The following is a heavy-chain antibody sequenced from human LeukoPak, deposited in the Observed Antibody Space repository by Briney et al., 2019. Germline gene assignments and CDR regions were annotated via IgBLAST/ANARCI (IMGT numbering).Heavy chain of an antibody. CDR2: IRYDGSNK. V-gene: IGHV3-30*02. Sequence: GGSLRLSCAASGFTFSSYGMHWVRQAPGKGLEWVAFIRYDGSNKYYADSVKGRFTISRDNAKNSLYLQMNSLRAEDTAVYYCARDAYEPYYYYYYMDVWGKGTTVTVSS. CDR1: GFTFSSYG. D-gene: IGHD3-3*01. CDR3: ARDAYEPYYYYYYMDV. J-gene: IGHJ6*03.